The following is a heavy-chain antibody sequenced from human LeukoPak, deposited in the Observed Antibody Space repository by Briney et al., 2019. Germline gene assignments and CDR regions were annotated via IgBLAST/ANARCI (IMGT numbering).Heavy chain of an antibody. V-gene: IGHV3-23*01. D-gene: IGHD2-15*01. Sequence: GGSLRLSCAASGFAFSSYAMSWVRQAPGKGLEWVSAISGSGGSTYYADSVKGRFTISRDNSKNTLYLQMNSLRAEDTAVYYCAKDGTRYCSGGSCYSTPYWGQGTLVTVSS. CDR3: AKDGTRYCSGGSCYSTPY. CDR1: GFAFSSYA. J-gene: IGHJ4*02. CDR2: ISGSGGST.